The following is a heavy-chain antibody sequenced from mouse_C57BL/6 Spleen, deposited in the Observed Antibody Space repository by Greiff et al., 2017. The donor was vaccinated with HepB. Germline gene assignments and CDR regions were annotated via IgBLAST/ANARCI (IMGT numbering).Heavy chain of an antibody. J-gene: IGHJ2*01. CDR3: ARIITTVVDPYYFDY. D-gene: IGHD1-1*01. Sequence: QVQLQQSGAELARPGASVKLSCKASGYTFTSYGISWVKHRTGQGLEWIGEIYPRSGNTYYNEKFKGKATLTADKSSSTAYMELRSLTSEDSAVYFCARIITTVVDPYYFDYWGQGTTLTVSS. CDR2: IYPRSGNT. V-gene: IGHV1-81*01. CDR1: GYTFTSYG.